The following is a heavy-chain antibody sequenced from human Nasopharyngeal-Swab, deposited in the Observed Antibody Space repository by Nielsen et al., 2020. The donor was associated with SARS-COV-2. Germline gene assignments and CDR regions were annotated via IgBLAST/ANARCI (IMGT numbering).Heavy chain of an antibody. V-gene: IGHV1-3*01. CDR1: GYTIAAYG. CDR3: ARDDFTSTALDI. CDR2: INAGNGDT. Sequence: ASVKVSCKDSGYTIAAYGMYWVRQAPGQGLEWVGWINAGNGDTKYSEKFQGRLTITRDISASTAYMELSSLTSEDTAVYYCARDDFTSTALDIWGQGTMVTVSS. J-gene: IGHJ3*02.